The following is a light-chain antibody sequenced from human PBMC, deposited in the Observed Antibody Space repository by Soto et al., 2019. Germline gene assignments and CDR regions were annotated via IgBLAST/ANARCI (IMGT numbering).Light chain of an antibody. CDR2: DVI. Sequence: QSALTQPASVSGSPGQSITISCIGSSSDIGGYNYVSWYQQHPGKVPQLMIDDVINRPSGVSNRFSGSKSGNTASLTISGLQAEDEADYYCSSYASGTTLVFGGGTKLTVL. CDR1: SSDIGGYNY. CDR3: SSYASGTTLV. V-gene: IGLV2-14*01. J-gene: IGLJ2*01.